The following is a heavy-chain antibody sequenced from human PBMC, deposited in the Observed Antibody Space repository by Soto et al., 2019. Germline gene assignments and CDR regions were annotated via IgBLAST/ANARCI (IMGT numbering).Heavy chain of an antibody. CDR1: GFTFSSYA. Sequence: EVQLVESGGGLVQPGGSLRLSCAASGFTFSSYAMHWVRQAPGKGLEYVSAISSNGGSTYYANSVKGRFTISRDNSKNTLYLQMGSLRAEDMAVYYCARAAIYDYIWGSYRHYAFDIWGQGTMVTVSS. CDR2: ISSNGGST. CDR3: ARAAIYDYIWGSYRHYAFDI. V-gene: IGHV3-64*01. D-gene: IGHD3-16*02. J-gene: IGHJ3*02.